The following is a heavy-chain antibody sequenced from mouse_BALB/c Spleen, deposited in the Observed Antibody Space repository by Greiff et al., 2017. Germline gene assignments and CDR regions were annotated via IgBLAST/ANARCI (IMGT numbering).Heavy chain of an antibody. CDR2: ISSGSSTI. CDR1: GFTFSSFG. Sequence: EVQGVESGGGLVQPGGSRKLSCAASGFTFSSFGMHWVRQAPEKGLEWVAYISSGSSTIYYADTVKGRFTISRDNPKNTLFLQMTSLRSEDTAMYYCARPLYGNYVGYAMDYWGQGTSVTVSS. V-gene: IGHV5-17*02. J-gene: IGHJ4*01. CDR3: ARPLYGNYVGYAMDY. D-gene: IGHD2-10*02.